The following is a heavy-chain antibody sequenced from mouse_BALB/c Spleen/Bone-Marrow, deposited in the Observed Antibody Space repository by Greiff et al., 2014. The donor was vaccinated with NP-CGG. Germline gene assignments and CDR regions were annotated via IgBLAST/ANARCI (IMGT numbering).Heavy chain of an antibody. D-gene: IGHD2-3*01. CDR2: IAPGTGTT. CDR1: GYTFTNFW. J-gene: IGHJ4*01. V-gene: IGHV1S41*01. Sequence: DLVKPGASVKLSCKASGYTFTNFWINWIKQRPGQGLEWIGRIAPGTGTTYYNEMFKGKATLTVDTSSSIAYIQLSSLSSEDSAVYFCARYDYVMDYWGQGTSVTVSS. CDR3: ARYDYVMDY.